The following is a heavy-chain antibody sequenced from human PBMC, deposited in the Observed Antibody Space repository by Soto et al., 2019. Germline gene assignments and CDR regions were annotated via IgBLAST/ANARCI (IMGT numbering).Heavy chain of an antibody. V-gene: IGHV5-10-1*01. D-gene: IGHD3-22*01. Sequence: GESLKISCKGSGYSFTSYWISWVRQMPGKGLEWMGRIDPSDSYTNYSPSFQGHVTISADKSISTAYLQWSSLEASDTAMYYCARHASYDSSGYPFMDVWGQGTTVTVSS. J-gene: IGHJ6*02. CDR1: GYSFTSYW. CDR3: ARHASYDSSGYPFMDV. CDR2: IDPSDSYT.